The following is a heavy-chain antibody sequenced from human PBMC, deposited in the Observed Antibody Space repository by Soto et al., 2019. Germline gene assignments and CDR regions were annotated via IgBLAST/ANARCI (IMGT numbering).Heavy chain of an antibody. D-gene: IGHD3-3*01. J-gene: IGHJ5*02. CDR2: ISGSGGRT. CDR3: AKARAVGITLFGVDMPDNWFDP. Sequence: GSLRLSCAASGFTFSSYVMRWVRQAPGKGLEWVSTISGSGGRTYYADSVKGRFTISRDNSKNTLYLHLSSLRADDTAVYYCAKARAVGITLFGVDMPDNWFDPWGQGTLVTVSS. CDR1: GFTFSSYV. V-gene: IGHV3-23*01.